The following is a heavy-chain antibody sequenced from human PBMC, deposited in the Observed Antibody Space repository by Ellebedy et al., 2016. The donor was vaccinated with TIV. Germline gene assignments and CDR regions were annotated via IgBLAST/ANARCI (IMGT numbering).Heavy chain of an antibody. CDR1: GGSISGSSTSYY. J-gene: IGHJ6*02. CDR2: IYDSGRT. V-gene: IGHV4-39*01. CDR3: ARYRSGIVGVPAHYGMDV. Sequence: SETLSLXXNVSGGSISGSSTSYYWGWIRQPPGKGLEWIGSIYDSGRTHYNPSLKSRVTISVDTSKNQFSLKLSSVTAADTAVYYCARYRSGIVGVPAHYGMDVWGQGTTVTVSS. D-gene: IGHD2-2*01.